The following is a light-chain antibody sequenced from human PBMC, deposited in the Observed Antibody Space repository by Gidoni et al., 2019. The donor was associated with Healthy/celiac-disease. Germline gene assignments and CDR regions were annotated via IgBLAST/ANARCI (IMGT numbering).Light chain of an antibody. CDR2: DAS. CDR3: QQRRGT. Sequence: EIVLTQSPATLSLSPGERATLSCRASQSVSSYLAWYQQKPGQAPRLLIYDASNGATGIPARFSGSGSGTDFTLTIRSLEPEDFAVYYCQQRRGTFGGGTKVEIK. J-gene: IGKJ4*01. CDR1: QSVSSY. V-gene: IGKV3-11*01.